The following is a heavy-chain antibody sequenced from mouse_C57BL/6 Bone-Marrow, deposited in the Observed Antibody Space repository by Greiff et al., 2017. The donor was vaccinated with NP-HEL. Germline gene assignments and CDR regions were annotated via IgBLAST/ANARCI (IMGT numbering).Heavy chain of an antibody. CDR1: GFTFTDYY. J-gene: IGHJ4*01. V-gene: IGHV7-3*01. D-gene: IGHD2-4*01. Sequence: EVKLVESGGGLVQPGGSLSLSCAASGFTFTDYYMSWVRQPPGKAPEWLGFIRNKANGYTTEYSASVKGRFTISRDNSQSILYLQMNALRAEDSATYYCARSIYYDYADDPFYAMDYRGQGTSVTVSS. CDR3: ARSIYYDYADDPFYAMDY. CDR2: IRNKANGYTT.